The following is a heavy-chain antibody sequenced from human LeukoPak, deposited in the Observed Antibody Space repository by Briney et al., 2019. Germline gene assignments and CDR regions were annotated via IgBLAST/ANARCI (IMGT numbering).Heavy chain of an antibody. D-gene: IGHD3-3*01. Sequence: SEPLSLTCTVSGGSLSRSSYYWGCIRQSPAKGLEWFRRFYYSWSAFYHPSLKSRVTISADTSKNHFSLRLSSVTAADTAIYYCARLFGTLWSGPKNHYYMDVWGKGTTVIVSS. CDR1: GGSLSRSSYY. V-gene: IGHV4-39*01. J-gene: IGHJ6*03. CDR2: FYYSWSA. CDR3: ARLFGTLWSGPKNHYYMDV.